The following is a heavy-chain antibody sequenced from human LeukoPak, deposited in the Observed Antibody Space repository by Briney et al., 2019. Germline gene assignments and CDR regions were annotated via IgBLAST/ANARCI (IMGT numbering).Heavy chain of an antibody. CDR1: GYTFTDYY. CDR3: ARGHGSGSANYFDP. J-gene: IGHJ5*02. D-gene: IGHD3-10*01. CDR2: INSSGGST. V-gene: IGHV1-46*01. Sequence: ASVKVSCKASGYTFTDYYMHWVRQAPGQGLEWMGIINSSGGSTSYAQKFPGRVTMTRDMSTSTFYLELSSLRSEDTAVYYCARGHGSGSANYFDPWGQGTLVTVSS.